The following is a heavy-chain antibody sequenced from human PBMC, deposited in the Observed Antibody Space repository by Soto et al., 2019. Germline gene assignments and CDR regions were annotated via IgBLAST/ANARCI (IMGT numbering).Heavy chain of an antibody. J-gene: IGHJ4*02. Sequence: ASVKVSCKASGYSFTGHYMHWVRQAPEQGPEWMGEIGPESGATRYAQKFQGRVTMTMDTSITTVYMELNNLRPDDTAIYYCGRGRSGQIVVFYWGQGTPVTSPQ. D-gene: IGHD1-26*01. CDR2: IGPESGAT. CDR3: GRGRSGQIVVFY. V-gene: IGHV1-2*02. CDR1: GYSFTGHY.